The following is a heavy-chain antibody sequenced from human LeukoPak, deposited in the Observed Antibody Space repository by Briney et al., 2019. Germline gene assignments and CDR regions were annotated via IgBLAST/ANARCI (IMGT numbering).Heavy chain of an antibody. CDR3: GKASSNYFYYFEY. CDR1: GFTFSSSD. D-gene: IGHD2/OR15-2a*01. J-gene: IGHJ4*02. CDR2: ISYDATNK. V-gene: IGHV3-30*18. Sequence: PGRSLRLSCAASGFTFSSSDMHWVRQAPGKGLEWVAVISYDATNKYYADSVKGRFTLSRDNSKNTLYLQTNTLRDEDTAVYYCGKASSNYFYYFEYWGQGTLVTVSS.